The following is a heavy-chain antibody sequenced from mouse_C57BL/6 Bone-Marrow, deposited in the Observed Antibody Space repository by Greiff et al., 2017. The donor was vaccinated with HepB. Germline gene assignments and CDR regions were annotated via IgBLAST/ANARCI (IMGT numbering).Heavy chain of an antibody. CDR2: IDPSDSYT. V-gene: IGHV1-69*01. J-gene: IGHJ4*01. D-gene: IGHD1-1*01. CDR3: AREGIYYYGSTVYYYAMDY. CDR1: GYTFNSEG. Sequence: QVQLQQPGAELVMPGASVKLSCKASGYTFNSEGRHGVKQRHGQGLEWIGEIDPSDSYTNYNQKFKGKSTLTVDKSSSTAYMQLSSLTSEDSAVYYCAREGIYYYGSTVYYYAMDYWGQGTSVTVSS.